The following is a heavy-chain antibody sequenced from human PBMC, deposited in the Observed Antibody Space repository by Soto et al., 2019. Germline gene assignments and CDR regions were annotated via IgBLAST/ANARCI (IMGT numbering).Heavy chain of an antibody. D-gene: IGHD2-2*02. J-gene: IGHJ3*01. CDR1: GYTFSTYG. Sequence: ASVQVSCKASGYTFSTYGITWVRQAPGQGLDWMGWINPFKGDTNSAARFQDRVTMTTDTSTRTAYMELRSLRSDDTAVYYCARVKVPAAILGAFDLWGPGTLVTVSS. CDR3: ARVKVPAAILGAFDL. CDR2: INPFKGDT. V-gene: IGHV1-18*01.